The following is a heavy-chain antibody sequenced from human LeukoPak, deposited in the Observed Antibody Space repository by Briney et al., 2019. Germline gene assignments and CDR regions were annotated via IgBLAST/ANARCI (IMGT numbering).Heavy chain of an antibody. CDR1: GGSISSGGYS. Sequence: PQTLSLTCAVSGGSISSGGYSWSWIRQPPGKGLEWIGYIYHSGSAYYNPSLKSRVTISVDRSKNQFSLKLSSVTAADTAVYYCTRALGEVDAFDIWGQGTMVTVSS. V-gene: IGHV4-30-2*01. CDR3: TRALGEVDAFDI. J-gene: IGHJ3*02. CDR2: IYHSGSA.